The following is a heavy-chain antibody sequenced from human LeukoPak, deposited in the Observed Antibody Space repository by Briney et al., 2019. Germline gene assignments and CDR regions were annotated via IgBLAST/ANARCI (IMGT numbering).Heavy chain of an antibody. D-gene: IGHD3-16*02. Sequence: KPSETLSLTCTVSGGSISSYYWSWIRQPPGKGLEWIGYIYYSGSTNYNPSLKSRVTISVDTSKNQFSLKLSSVTAADMAVYYCAGGSYHGTPSDYWGQGTLVTVSS. CDR1: GGSISSYY. J-gene: IGHJ4*02. CDR2: IYYSGST. CDR3: AGGSYHGTPSDY. V-gene: IGHV4-59*08.